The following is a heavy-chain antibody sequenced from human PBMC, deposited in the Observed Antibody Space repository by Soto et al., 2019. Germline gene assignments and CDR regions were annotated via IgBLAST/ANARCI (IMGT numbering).Heavy chain of an antibody. V-gene: IGHV1-3*01. J-gene: IGHJ4*02. CDR3: ARGPPARVTTKAGPFEY. Sequence: ASVKVSCKASGYTFTSYAMHLLRQSPGQRLEWMGWINAGNGNTKYSQKFQGRVTITRDTSASTAYMELSSLRSEDTAVYYCARGPPARVTTKAGPFEYWGQGTLVTVSS. D-gene: IGHD4-17*01. CDR2: INAGNGNT. CDR1: GYTFTSYA.